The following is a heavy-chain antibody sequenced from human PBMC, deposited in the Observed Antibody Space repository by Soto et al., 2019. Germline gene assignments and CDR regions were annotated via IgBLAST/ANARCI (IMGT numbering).Heavy chain of an antibody. CDR2: INPNDGIT. J-gene: IGHJ4*02. V-gene: IGHV1-18*01. Sequence: ASVKVSCKASGYTFTSYGISWVRQAPGQVLEWMGWINPNDGITNYAQKFQGRVTMTRDTSISTAYMELSRLKSDDTAVYYCARGSVGPTTDFDYWGQGTLVTVSS. CDR3: ARGSVGPTTDFDY. CDR1: GYTFTSYG. D-gene: IGHD1-26*01.